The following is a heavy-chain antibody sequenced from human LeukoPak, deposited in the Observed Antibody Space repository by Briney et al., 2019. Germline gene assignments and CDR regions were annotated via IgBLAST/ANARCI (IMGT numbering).Heavy chain of an antibody. D-gene: IGHD3-22*01. CDR1: GFTFSSYA. V-gene: IGHV3-30-3*01. CDR3: ARDPDSYDSSGYHFDY. J-gene: IGHJ4*02. Sequence: GGSLRLSCAASGFTFSSYAMHWVRQAPGKGLEGVAVISYDGSNKYYADSVKGRFTISRDNSKNTLYLQMNSLRAEDTAVYYCARDPDSYDSSGYHFDYWGQGTLVTVSS. CDR2: ISYDGSNK.